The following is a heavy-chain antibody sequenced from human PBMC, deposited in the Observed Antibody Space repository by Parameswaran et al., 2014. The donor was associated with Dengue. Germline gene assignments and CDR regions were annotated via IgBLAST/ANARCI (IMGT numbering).Heavy chain of an antibody. V-gene: IGHV4-34*01. CDR3: ARDNGEVLLPHGILWDYYGMDV. CDR2: INHSGST. D-gene: IGHD3-16*02. Sequence: RWIRQPPGKGLEWIGEINHSGSTNYNPSLKSRVTISVDTSKNQFSLKLSSVTAADTAVYYCARDNGEVLLPHGILWDYYGMDVWGQGTTVTVSS. J-gene: IGHJ6*02.